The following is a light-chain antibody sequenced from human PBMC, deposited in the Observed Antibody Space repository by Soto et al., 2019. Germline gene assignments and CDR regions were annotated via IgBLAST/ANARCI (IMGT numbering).Light chain of an antibody. CDR2: DAS. CDR1: QSVSSN. Sequence: EIVLTQSPGTLSLSPGERATLSCRASQSVSSNLAWYQQKPGLAPTLLISDASSRASGVPERFTGGGSGTDFTLTIRRLEPEDFALYYCQQYAVSPITFGQGTDWRL. CDR3: QQYAVSPIT. J-gene: IGKJ5*01. V-gene: IGKV3-20*01.